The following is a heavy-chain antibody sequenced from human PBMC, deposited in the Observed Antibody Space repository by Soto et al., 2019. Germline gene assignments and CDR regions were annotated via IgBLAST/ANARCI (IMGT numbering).Heavy chain of an antibody. CDR3: ARDRVDGDYSYYYAMNV. V-gene: IGHV3-30-3*01. J-gene: IGHJ6*02. CDR1: GFTFSRYA. D-gene: IGHD6-19*01. CDR2: ISYDGGNK. Sequence: PGGSLRLSCAASGFTFSRYAVHWVRQAPGKGLEWLAAISYDGGNKNYADSVKGRFTISRDNSKHTLYLHMNSLRAQDTAVYYCARDRVDGDYSYYYAMNVWGQGTTVTVSS.